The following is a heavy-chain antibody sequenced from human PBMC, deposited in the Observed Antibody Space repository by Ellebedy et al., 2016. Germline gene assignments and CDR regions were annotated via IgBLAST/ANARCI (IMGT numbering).Heavy chain of an antibody. J-gene: IGHJ4*02. CDR1: GGTFSGYA. Sequence: ASVKVSCKASGGTFSGYAISWVRQAPGQGLEWMGGIIPIFGTANYAQKFQGRVTITADKSTSTAYMELSSLRSEDTAVYYCASFVFSRGSGSYYDYWGQGTLVTVSS. CDR2: IIPIFGTA. CDR3: ASFVFSRGSGSYYDY. D-gene: IGHD3-10*01. V-gene: IGHV1-69*06.